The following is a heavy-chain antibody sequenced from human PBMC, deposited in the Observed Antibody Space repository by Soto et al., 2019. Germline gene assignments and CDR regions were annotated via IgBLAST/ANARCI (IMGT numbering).Heavy chain of an antibody. Sequence: EVQLLESGGGLVQPGGSLRLSCAASGFTFSSYAMSWVRQAPGKGLEWVSAISGSGGSTYYADSVKGRFTISRDNSKNTLYLQMNSLRAEDTATYFCLTVTRNARGDIFWGQGTLVTVSS. D-gene: IGHD2-21*01. CDR1: GFTFSSYA. J-gene: IGHJ4*02. CDR3: LTVTRNARGDIF. CDR2: ISGSGGST. V-gene: IGHV3-23*01.